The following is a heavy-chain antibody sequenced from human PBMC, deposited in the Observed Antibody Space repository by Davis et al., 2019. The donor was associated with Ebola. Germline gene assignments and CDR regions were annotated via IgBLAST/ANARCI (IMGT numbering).Heavy chain of an antibody. CDR1: GVSLSDHW. J-gene: IGHJ4*02. Sequence: PGGSLRLSCAASGVSLSDHWMSWVRQAPGKGLEWVSITSVDGTSYADSVKGRFTIARDNSRNTLYLQMNSLRAEDTALYYCAKGGRIRSPGIGDKWGQGTLVTVSS. CDR2: TSVDGT. D-gene: IGHD3-10*01. CDR3: AKGGRIRSPGIGDK. V-gene: IGHV3-53*01.